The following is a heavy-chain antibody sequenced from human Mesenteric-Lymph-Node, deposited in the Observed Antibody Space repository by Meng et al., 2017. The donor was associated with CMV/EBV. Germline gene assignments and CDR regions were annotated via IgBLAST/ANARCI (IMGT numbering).Heavy chain of an antibody. Sequence: GESLKISCAASGFTFSSYSMNWVRQAPGKGLEWVANINKDGSEKAYVDSVKGRFTISRDNAKNSLFLQMNSLRVEDTAVYYCVREIASRIWGQGTLVTVSS. D-gene: IGHD6-6*01. CDR3: VREIASRI. CDR1: GFTFSSYS. V-gene: IGHV3-7*01. CDR2: INKDGSEK. J-gene: IGHJ4*02.